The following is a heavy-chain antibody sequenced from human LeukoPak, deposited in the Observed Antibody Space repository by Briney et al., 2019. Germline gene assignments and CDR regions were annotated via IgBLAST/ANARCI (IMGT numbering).Heavy chain of an antibody. V-gene: IGHV4-39*02. CDR2: ISYSGRT. CDR3: ARDLPWFDS. Sequence: PSETLSLTCTVSGGSTSSSSFYWGWIRQPPGKGLECIGRISYSGRTYYNPSLQSRVTISVDTSKNQFSLRLSSVTAADTAVYYCARDLPWFDSWGQGTLVTVSS. J-gene: IGHJ5*01. CDR1: GGSTSSSSFY.